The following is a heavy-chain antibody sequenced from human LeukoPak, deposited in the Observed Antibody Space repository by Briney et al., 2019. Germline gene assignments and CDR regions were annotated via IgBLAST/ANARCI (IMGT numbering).Heavy chain of an antibody. CDR3: ARGSWGFDY. Sequence: GGSLRLSCAASGFTFSNYGMNWVRQAPGKGLEWGSYISSSGSTIYHADYVKGRFTISRDNAKNSLFMQMNSLRAEDTAVYYCARGSWGFDYWGQGTLVTVSS. J-gene: IGHJ4*02. V-gene: IGHV3-48*03. D-gene: IGHD7-27*01. CDR1: GFTFSNYG. CDR2: ISSSGSTI.